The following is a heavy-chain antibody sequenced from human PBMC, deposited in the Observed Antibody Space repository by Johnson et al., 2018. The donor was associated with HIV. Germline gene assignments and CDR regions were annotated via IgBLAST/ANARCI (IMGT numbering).Heavy chain of an antibody. D-gene: IGHD2-21*01. CDR1: GFTFSSYA. J-gene: IGHJ3*02. CDR3: ARDTGLPYYSSDAFDI. Sequence: VQLVESGGGLVQPGGSLRLSCAASGFTFSSYAMHWVRQAPGKGLEYVSAISSNGGSTYYANSVKGRFTISRDNSKNTLYLQMGSLRAEDTAVYYCARDTGLPYYSSDAFDIWGQGTMVTVSS. V-gene: IGHV3-64*01. CDR2: ISSNGGST.